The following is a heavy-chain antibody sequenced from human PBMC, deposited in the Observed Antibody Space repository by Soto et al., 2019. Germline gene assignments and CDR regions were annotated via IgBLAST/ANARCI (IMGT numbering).Heavy chain of an antibody. Sequence: PGGSLRLSCAASGFTFSAYDMHWVRQAPGKGLEWVALISYDGSKNDYADSAKGRFTISRDKSKNTLYLQMNSLRPEDTAVYYCTREGCSGGSCSFDPWGQGTLVTVSS. D-gene: IGHD2-15*01. CDR3: TREGCSGGSCSFDP. V-gene: IGHV3-30*03. CDR1: GFTFSAYD. CDR2: ISYDGSKN. J-gene: IGHJ5*02.